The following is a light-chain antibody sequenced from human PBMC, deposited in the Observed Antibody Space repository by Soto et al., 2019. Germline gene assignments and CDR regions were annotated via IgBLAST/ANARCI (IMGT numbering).Light chain of an antibody. Sequence: EIVLTQSPATLSLSPGERATLSCRASQSVTSYLAWYQQKPGQVPRLLVYDTSNRATAIPARFSGSGSGTDFTLTISSLVPEDFAVYYCQQRGNWPLTFGGGTKLEIK. CDR2: DTS. J-gene: IGKJ4*01. CDR3: QQRGNWPLT. CDR1: QSVTSY. V-gene: IGKV3-11*01.